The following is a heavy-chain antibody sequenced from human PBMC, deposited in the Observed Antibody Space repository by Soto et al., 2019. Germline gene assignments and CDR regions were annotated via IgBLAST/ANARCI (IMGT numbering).Heavy chain of an antibody. Sequence: GASVKVSCKASGGTFSSYTISWVRQAPGQGLEWMGRIIPILGIANYAQKFQGRVTITADKSTSTAYMELSSLRSEDTAVYYCARDSAYDRSGELWDFDYWGQGTLVTVS. CDR2: IIPILGIA. V-gene: IGHV1-69*04. CDR1: GGTFSSYT. J-gene: IGHJ4*02. CDR3: ARDSAYDRSGELWDFDY. D-gene: IGHD3-10*01.